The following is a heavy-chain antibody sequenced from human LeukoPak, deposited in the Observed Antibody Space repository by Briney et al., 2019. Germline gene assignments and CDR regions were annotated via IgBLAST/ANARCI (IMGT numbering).Heavy chain of an antibody. J-gene: IGHJ3*02. CDR3: ARGGATTFGLWGNAFDI. D-gene: IGHD3-3*01. Sequence: PGGSLRLSCAASGFTFSSYEMNWVRQAPGKGLEWVSYISSSGSTIYYADSVKGRFTISRDNAKNSLYLQMNSLRVEDTAVYYCARGGATTFGLWGNAFDIWGQGTMVTVSS. V-gene: IGHV3-48*03. CDR1: GFTFSSYE. CDR2: ISSSGSTI.